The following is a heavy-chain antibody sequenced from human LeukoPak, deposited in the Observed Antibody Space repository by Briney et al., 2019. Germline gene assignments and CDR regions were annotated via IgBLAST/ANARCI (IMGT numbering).Heavy chain of an antibody. CDR2: ISGSGGST. CDR3: AKGSTYNYGPDY. J-gene: IGHJ4*02. Sequence: GGSLRLSCVASGFTFSSYAMSWVRQAPGKGLEWGSGISGSGGSTYYADSVKGRFTISRDNSKNTLYLQMNSLRAEDTAVYYCAKGSTYNYGPDYWGQGTLVTVSS. CDR1: GFTFSSYA. D-gene: IGHD5-18*01. V-gene: IGHV3-23*01.